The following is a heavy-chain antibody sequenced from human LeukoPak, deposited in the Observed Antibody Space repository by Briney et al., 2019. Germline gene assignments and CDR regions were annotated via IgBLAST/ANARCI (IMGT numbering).Heavy chain of an antibody. D-gene: IGHD3-10*01. Sequence: GGSLRLSCAASGFTFDDYGMSWVRQAPGKGLEWVSGINWNGGSTGYADSVKGRFTISRDNAKNSLYLQMNSLRAEDTALYYCARARGDNYYYYMDVWGKGTTVTVSS. CDR2: INWNGGST. J-gene: IGHJ6*03. V-gene: IGHV3-20*04. CDR1: GFTFDDYG. CDR3: ARARGDNYYYYMDV.